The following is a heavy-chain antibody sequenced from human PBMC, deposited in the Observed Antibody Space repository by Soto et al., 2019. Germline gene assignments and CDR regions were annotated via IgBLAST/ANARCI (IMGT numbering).Heavy chain of an antibody. J-gene: IGHJ5*02. V-gene: IGHV1-69*13. CDR3: ARGGVYCTTTNCWRNNWFDP. CDR2: IIPMFGTS. CDR1: GATFSNYA. D-gene: IGHD2-8*01. Sequence: ASVKVSCKASGATFSNYAINWVRQAPGQGLEWVGGIIPMFGTSNYAQKFQDRVTIAADESTSTAFMELSSLGSDDTAVYFCARGGVYCTTTNCWRNNWFDPWGQGTLVTVSS.